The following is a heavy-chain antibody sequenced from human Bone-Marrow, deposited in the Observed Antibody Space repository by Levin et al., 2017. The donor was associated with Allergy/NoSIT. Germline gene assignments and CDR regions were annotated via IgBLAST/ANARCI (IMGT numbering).Heavy chain of an antibody. V-gene: IGHV3-21*01. CDR2: ITSSSSYI. CDR3: ARGLEYSGLP. CDR1: GFTFSSYS. D-gene: IGHD5-12*01. Sequence: GGSLRLSCAASGFTFSSYSMNWVRKAPGKGLNWVSSITSSSSYIYYADSVKGRFTITRDNAKNSLYLQMNSLRAEDTAVYYCARGLEYSGLPWGQGTLVTVSS. J-gene: IGHJ5*02.